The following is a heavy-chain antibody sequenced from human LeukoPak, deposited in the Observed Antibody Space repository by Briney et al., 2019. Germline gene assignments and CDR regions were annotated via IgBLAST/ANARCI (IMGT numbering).Heavy chain of an antibody. CDR3: ARDGSYYYGSGSWLKNFDY. J-gene: IGHJ4*02. CDR1: GFAFSNYG. CDR2: ITGSGSTT. Sequence: GGSLRLSCAASGFAFSNYGMNWVRQAPGKGLGWVSGITGSGSTTYYADSVKGRFTISRDNAKNSLYLQMNSLRAEDTAVYYCARDGSYYYGSGSWLKNFDYWGQGTLVTVSS. V-gene: IGHV3-23*01. D-gene: IGHD3-10*01.